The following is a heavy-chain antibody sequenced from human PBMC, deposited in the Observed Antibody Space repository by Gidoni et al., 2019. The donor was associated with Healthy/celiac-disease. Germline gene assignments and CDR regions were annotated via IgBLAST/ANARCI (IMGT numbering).Heavy chain of an antibody. V-gene: IGHV4-59*01. CDR2: IYYSGST. CDR3: ARSKYTAMVYDY. D-gene: IGHD5-18*01. J-gene: IGHJ4*02. Sequence: QVQLQESGPGLVKPSENLSLTCPVSGGSISSYYWSWIRQPPEKGLEWIGYIYYSGSTNYNPSLKSRVTISVDTSKNQFSLKLSSVTAADTAVYYCARSKYTAMVYDYWGQGTLVTVSS. CDR1: GGSISSYY.